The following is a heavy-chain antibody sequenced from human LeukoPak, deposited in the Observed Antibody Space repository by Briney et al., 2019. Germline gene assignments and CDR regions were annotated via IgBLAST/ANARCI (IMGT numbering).Heavy chain of an antibody. V-gene: IGHV3-23*01. J-gene: IGHJ4*02. D-gene: IGHD6-19*01. CDR1: GFTFCSYG. CDR3: ARTSSGWYESDY. Sequence: GGSLRLSCAVSGFTFCSYGMSWVRQSPGEGLEWVSAIGGSGGSTYYADSVKGRFTISRDNAKNSLYLQMNSLRAEDTAVYYCARTSSGWYESDYWGQGTLVTVSS. CDR2: IGGSGGST.